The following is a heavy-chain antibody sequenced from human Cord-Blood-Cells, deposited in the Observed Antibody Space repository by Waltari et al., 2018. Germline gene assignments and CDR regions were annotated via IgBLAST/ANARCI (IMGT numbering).Heavy chain of an antibody. V-gene: IGHV3-7*01. J-gene: IGHJ4*02. CDR2: IKQDGSEK. CDR3: ARFLHQRGSPFDY. CDR1: GFTFSSYW. Sequence: EVQLVESGGGLVQPGGSLRLSCAASGFTFSSYWLSWVRPAPGKGLEWVANIKQDGSEKYYVDSVKGRFTISRDNAKNSLYLQMNSLRAEDTAVYYCARFLHQRGSPFDYWGQGTLVTVSS. D-gene: IGHD2-2*01.